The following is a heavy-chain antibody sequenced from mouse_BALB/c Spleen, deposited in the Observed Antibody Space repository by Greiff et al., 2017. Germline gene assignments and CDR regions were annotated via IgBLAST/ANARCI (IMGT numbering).Heavy chain of an antibody. CDR2: ISSGGSYT. V-gene: IGHV5-9-4*01. J-gene: IGHJ3*01. CDR3: ARDGANWAWFAY. D-gene: IGHD4-1*01. CDR1: GFTFSSYA. Sequence: EVKLVESGGGLVKPGGSLKLSCAASGFTFSSYAMSWVRQSPEKRLEWVAEISSGGSYTYYPDTVTGRFTISRDNAKNTLYLEMSSLRSEDTAMYYCARDGANWAWFAYWGQGTLVTVSA.